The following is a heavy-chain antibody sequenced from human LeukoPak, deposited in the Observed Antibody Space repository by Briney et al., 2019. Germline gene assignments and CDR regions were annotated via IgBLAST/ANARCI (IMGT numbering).Heavy chain of an antibody. D-gene: IGHD1-26*01. CDR3: ASGADLWEPFDY. Sequence: SVKVSCKASRGTFTTDTITWVRQAPGQGLEWMGGIIPVYVTGNSAQRFQGRLTITTDESRTTAFMELSSLRSEDTAVYYCASGADLWEPFDYWGQGTLVTVSS. V-gene: IGHV1-69*05. CDR2: IIPVYVTG. CDR1: RGTFTTDT. J-gene: IGHJ4*02.